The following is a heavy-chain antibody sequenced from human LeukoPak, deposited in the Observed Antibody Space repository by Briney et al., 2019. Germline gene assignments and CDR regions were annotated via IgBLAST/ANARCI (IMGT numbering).Heavy chain of an antibody. CDR2: IKQDGSEK. Sequence: GGSLRLSCAASGFTFSSYWMSWVRQAPGKGLEWVANIKQDGSEKYYVDSVKGRFTISRDNAKNSLYLQMNSLRAEDTAVYYCARISGSYYPGFDYWGQGTLVTVSS. D-gene: IGHD1-26*01. CDR3: ARISGSYYPGFDY. V-gene: IGHV3-7*01. CDR1: GFTFSSYW. J-gene: IGHJ4*02.